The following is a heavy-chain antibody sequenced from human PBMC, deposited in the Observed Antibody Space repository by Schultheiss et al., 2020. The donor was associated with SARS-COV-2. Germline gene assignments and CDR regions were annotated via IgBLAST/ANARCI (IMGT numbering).Heavy chain of an antibody. Sequence: GGSLRLSCAASGFTFSSYAMHWVRQAPGKGLEWVSAISGSGGSTYYADSVKGRFTISRDNSKNTLYLQMNSLRAEDTAVYYCARLSFSVPGIYYYYYGMDVWGQGTTVTVSS. V-gene: IGHV3-23*01. D-gene: IGHD2-21*02. CDR2: ISGSGGST. CDR1: GFTFSSYA. J-gene: IGHJ6*02. CDR3: ARLSFSVPGIYYYYYGMDV.